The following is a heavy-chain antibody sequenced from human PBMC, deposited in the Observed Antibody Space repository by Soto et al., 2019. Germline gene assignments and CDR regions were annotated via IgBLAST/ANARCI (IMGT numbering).Heavy chain of an antibody. V-gene: IGHV3-30-3*01. Sequence: QVQLVESGGGVVQPGRSLRLSCAASGFTFSSYAMHWVRQAPGKGLEWVAVISYDGSNKYYADSVNGRFTISRDNSKNTLYLQMNSLRAEDTAVYYCARDMARYCSSTSCYTPLDYWGQGTLVTVSS. D-gene: IGHD2-2*02. J-gene: IGHJ4*02. CDR1: GFTFSSYA. CDR3: ARDMARYCSSTSCYTPLDY. CDR2: ISYDGSNK.